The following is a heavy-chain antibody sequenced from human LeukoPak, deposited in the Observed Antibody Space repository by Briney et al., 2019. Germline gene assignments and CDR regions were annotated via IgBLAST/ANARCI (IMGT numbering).Heavy chain of an antibody. CDR1: GFSFSGYW. CDR3: ARGFWTGVEY. Sequence: GGSLRLSCAASGFSFSGYWMSWVRQTPGKGLEWVANIKQDGSVKNSVDSMKGRFTISRDNTKNTLYLQMNSLRAEDTAVYYCARGFWTGVEYWGQGALVTVSS. V-gene: IGHV3-7*01. J-gene: IGHJ4*02. D-gene: IGHD3/OR15-3a*01. CDR2: IKQDGSVK.